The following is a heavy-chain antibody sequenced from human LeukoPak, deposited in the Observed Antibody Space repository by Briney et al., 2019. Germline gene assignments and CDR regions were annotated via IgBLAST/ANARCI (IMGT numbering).Heavy chain of an antibody. CDR2: ISSSGSTL. CDR3: ASPAVPYYYGSGRNAFDI. V-gene: IGHV3-48*03. CDR1: GFTFSSYE. J-gene: IGHJ3*02. Sequence: PGGSLRLSCAASGFTFSSYEMNWVRQAPGKGLEWVSYISSSGSTLYYADSVKGRFTISRDNAKNSLYLQMNSLRAEDTAVYYCASPAVPYYYGSGRNAFDIWGQGTMVTVSS. D-gene: IGHD3-10*01.